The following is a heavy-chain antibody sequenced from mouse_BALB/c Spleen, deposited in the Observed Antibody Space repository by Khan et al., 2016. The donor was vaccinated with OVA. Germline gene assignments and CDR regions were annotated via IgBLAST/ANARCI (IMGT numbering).Heavy chain of an antibody. V-gene: IGHV3-2*02. CDR1: GSSIPSDYA. J-gene: IGHJ1*01. CDR3: ARECNWYFDV. CDR2: IRNSGNT. Sequence: EVQLQESGPGLVKPSQSLALTCTVSGSSIPSDYAWNWIRQFPGSKLEWMGYIRNSGNTSYNPSLKSRITITRDTSNNQFFLQLNSVTTEDTATYYCARECNWYFDVWGAGTTVTVSS.